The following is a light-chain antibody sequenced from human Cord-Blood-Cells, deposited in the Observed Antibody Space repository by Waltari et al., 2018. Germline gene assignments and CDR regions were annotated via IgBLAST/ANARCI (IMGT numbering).Light chain of an antibody. CDR2: KAS. V-gene: IGKV1-5*03. Sequence: DIQMTQSPSTLHASVGDRVTITCRASQSISSWLAWYQQKPGKAPKLLIYKASSLESGVPSRFSGSGSGTEFTLTISSLQPDDFATYYCQQYNSYSPYTFGQGTKLEIK. CDR3: QQYNSYSPYT. CDR1: QSISSW. J-gene: IGKJ2*01.